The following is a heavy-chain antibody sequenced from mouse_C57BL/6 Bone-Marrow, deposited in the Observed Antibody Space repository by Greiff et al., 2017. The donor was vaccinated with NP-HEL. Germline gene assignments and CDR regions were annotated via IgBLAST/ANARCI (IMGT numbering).Heavy chain of an antibody. D-gene: IGHD1-1*01. CDR3: ARDGSSPAWFAY. CDR1: GYTFTSYG. V-gene: IGHV1-81*01. J-gene: IGHJ3*01. Sequence: VQLKESGAELARPGASVKLSCKASGYTFTSYGISWVKQRTGQGLEWIGEIYPRSGNTYYNEKFKGKATLTADKSSSTAYMELRSLTSEDSAVYFCARDGSSPAWFAYWGKGTLVTVSA. CDR2: IYPRSGNT.